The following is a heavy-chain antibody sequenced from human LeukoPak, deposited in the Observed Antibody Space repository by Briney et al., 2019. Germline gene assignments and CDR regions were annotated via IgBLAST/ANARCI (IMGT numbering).Heavy chain of an antibody. J-gene: IGHJ1*01. V-gene: IGHV3-33*07. CDR2: VWFDGTNK. CDR1: GFTFTTSW. D-gene: IGHD2-8*01. Sequence: TGGSLXLSCAASGFTFTTSWMRGVREARGKGGAWVAVVWFDGTNKYYADSVKGRFTLSRDNSKNTLYLQMNSLRAEDTAVYYCANGQGYFQHWGQGPLVTVSS. CDR3: ANGQGYFQH.